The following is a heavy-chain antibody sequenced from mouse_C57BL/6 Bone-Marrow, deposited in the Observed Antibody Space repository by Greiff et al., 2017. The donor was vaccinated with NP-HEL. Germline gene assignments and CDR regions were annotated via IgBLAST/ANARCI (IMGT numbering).Heavy chain of an antibody. CDR1: GFNIKDYY. CDR3: ARDGSRSWFGY. J-gene: IGHJ3*01. Sequence: EVQLQQSGAELVKPGASVKLSCTASGFNIKDYYMHWVKQRPEQGLEWIGRIDPEDGETKYAPKFQCKATITADSSSNTAYLQLISLTSDDTAVYYCARDGSRSWFGYWGQGTLVTVSA. V-gene: IGHV14-2*01. D-gene: IGHD1-1*01. CDR2: IDPEDGET.